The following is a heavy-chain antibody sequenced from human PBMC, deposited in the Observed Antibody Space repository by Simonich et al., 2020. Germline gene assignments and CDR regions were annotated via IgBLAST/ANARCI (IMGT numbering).Heavy chain of an antibody. CDR3: ARNGLVGILKAFDI. CDR1: GYTFPGYY. D-gene: IGHD2-21*01. CDR2: INPNSGGT. V-gene: IGHV1-2*02. J-gene: IGHJ3*02. Sequence: QVQLVQSGAEVKKPGASVKVSCKASGYTFPGYYMHWVRQAPGQGLAWVGGINPNSGGTNDAQKFQGRVTMTRDTSISTADMELSRLRSDDTAVYYCARNGLVGILKAFDIWGQGTMVTVSS.